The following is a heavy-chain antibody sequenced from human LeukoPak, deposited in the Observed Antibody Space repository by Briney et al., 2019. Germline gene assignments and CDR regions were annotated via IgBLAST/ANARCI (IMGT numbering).Heavy chain of an antibody. D-gene: IGHD6-6*01. CDR1: GASISSSTYY. CDR3: ARDFSSSSTVYYYYYMDV. V-gene: IGHV4-39*07. CDR2: ISYSGTT. J-gene: IGHJ6*03. Sequence: PSETLSLTCTVSGASISSSTYYWAWIRQPPGKGLEWIGTISYSGTTYYSPSLKSRVTISLDTSKNQFSLKLSSVTAADTAIYYCARDFSSSSTVYYYYYMDVWGKGTTVTVSS.